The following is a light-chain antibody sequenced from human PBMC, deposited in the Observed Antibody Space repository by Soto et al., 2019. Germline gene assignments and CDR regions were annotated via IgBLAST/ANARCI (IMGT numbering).Light chain of an antibody. CDR3: LQYHNLWA. V-gene: IGKV3-15*01. J-gene: IGKJ1*01. Sequence: EIVMTQSPAPLSVSPGERAPLSCRASQSVSSNLAWYQQKPGQAPRLLIYGASTRATGIPARFSGSGSGTEFTLIISSLQSEDFTVYSCLQYHNLWAFGQGTKVDIK. CDR1: QSVSSN. CDR2: GAS.